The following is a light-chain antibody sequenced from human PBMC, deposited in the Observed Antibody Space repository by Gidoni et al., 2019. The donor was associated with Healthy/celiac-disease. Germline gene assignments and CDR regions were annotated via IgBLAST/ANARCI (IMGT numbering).Light chain of an antibody. CDR1: HGISSW. CDR2: AAS. Sequence: DIQMTQSQSSVPASVGDRVTITCRASHGISSWVAWYQQEPGKAPKLLIYAASSLQSGVPSRFSGSGSGTDFTLTISSLQPEDFATYYCQQANSFPPSTFGQGTKLEIK. CDR3: QQANSFPPST. V-gene: IGKV1-12*01. J-gene: IGKJ2*01.